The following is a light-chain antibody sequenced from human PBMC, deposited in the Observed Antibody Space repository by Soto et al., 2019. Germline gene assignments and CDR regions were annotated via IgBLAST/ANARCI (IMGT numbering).Light chain of an antibody. CDR2: SSS. J-gene: IGKJ5*01. CDR3: QQYGSSLIT. CDR1: QSISSTL. Sequence: EIELTQSPGTLSLSPGERATLSRKASQSISSTLLAWYQQKTGQAPRLLIYSSSIRATGIPDRFSGSGSGTDFTLTISRLEPEDFAVYYCQQYGSSLITFGQGTRLEIK. V-gene: IGKV3-20*01.